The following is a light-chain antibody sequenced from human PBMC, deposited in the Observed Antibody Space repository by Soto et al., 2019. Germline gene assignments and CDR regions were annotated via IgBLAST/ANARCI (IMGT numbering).Light chain of an antibody. CDR1: QTISSW. V-gene: IGKV1-5*01. J-gene: IGKJ1*01. CDR2: DAS. CDR3: QQYNSYSS. Sequence: IQMTQSPFTLSASVGDRVTITCRASQTISSWLAWYQQIPGKAPKLLIYDASSLESGVPSRFSGSGSGTEFTLTISSLQPDDFATYYCQQYNSYSSFGQGTKVDI.